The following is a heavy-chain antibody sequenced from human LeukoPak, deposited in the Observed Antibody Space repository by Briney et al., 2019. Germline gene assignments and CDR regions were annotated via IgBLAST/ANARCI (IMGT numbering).Heavy chain of an antibody. CDR2: IHRDGTST. D-gene: IGHD6-13*01. V-gene: IGHV3-74*01. CDR1: GFTFSTYW. J-gene: IGHJ2*01. Sequence: PGGSLRLSWAASGFTFSTYWMHWIRQIPGKGLVCVSRIHRDGTSTHYADSVRGQFSISRDNAEDTLYLQMNSLRDEDTAVYYCAREQEAAGNWFFDRWGRGTLVTVSS. CDR3: AREQEAAGNWFFDR.